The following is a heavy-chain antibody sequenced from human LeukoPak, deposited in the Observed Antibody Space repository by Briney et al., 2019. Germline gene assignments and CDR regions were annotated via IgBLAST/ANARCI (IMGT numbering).Heavy chain of an antibody. CDR1: GFTFSSYG. V-gene: IGHV3-48*01. CDR2: ISSSSSTI. Sequence: PGRSLRLSCAASGFTFSSYGMNWVRQAPGKGLEWVSYISSSSSTIYYADSVKGRFTISRDNAKNSLYLQMNSLRAEDAAVYYCARDSFWSGFSFYYYYGMDVWGQGTTVTVSS. CDR3: ARDSFWSGFSFYYYYGMDV. J-gene: IGHJ6*02. D-gene: IGHD3-3*01.